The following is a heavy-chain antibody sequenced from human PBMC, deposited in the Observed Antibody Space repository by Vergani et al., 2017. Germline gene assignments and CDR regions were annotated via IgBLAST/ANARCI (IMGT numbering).Heavy chain of an antibody. CDR1: GFTFSSYA. CDR3: AKEPYSSGLDWFDP. D-gene: IGHD6-19*01. CDR2: IRGSGGGT. Sequence: EVQLLESGGGLVQPGGSLRLSCAASGFTFSSYAMSWVRQAPGKGLEWVSAIRGSGGGTYYADSVKGRFTVSRDNSKNTLYLKMNSLRAEDTAVYYCAKEPYSSGLDWFDPWGQGTLVTVSS. V-gene: IGHV3-23*01. J-gene: IGHJ5*02.